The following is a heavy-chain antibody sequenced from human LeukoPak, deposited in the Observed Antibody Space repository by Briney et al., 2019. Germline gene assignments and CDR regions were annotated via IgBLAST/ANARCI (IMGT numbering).Heavy chain of an antibody. V-gene: IGHV4-34*01. J-gene: IGHJ4*02. CDR1: GGSFSGYY. CDR2: INHSGST. CDR3: ARESTYGSGSYDY. D-gene: IGHD3-10*01. Sequence: SETLSLTCAVYGGSFSGYYWSWIRQPPGKGLEWIGEINHSGSTNYNPSLKSRVTISVDTSKNQFSLKLSSLTAADTAVYYCARESTYGSGSYDYWGQGTLVTVSS.